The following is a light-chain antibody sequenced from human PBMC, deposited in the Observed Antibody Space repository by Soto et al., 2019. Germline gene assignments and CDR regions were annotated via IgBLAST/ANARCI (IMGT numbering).Light chain of an antibody. J-gene: IGKJ1*01. Sequence: EIVMTQSPATLSVSPGERATLSCRASQSVSSNLAWYQQKPGQAPRLLIYGASTRATGIPARFSGSGSGTEFTLTISSLRSEDFAVYYCQQYNNWTQTFRQGTKVEIK. CDR3: QQYNNWTQT. CDR1: QSVSSN. CDR2: GAS. V-gene: IGKV3-15*01.